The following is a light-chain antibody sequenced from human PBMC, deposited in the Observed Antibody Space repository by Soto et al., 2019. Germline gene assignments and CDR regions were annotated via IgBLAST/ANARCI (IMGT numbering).Light chain of an antibody. V-gene: IGLV2-14*03. Sequence: QPVLTQPASVSGSPGQSITISCTGTSSDVGGYNYVSWYQHHPGKAPELMIYDVSNRPSGVSNRFSGSKSGNTASLTISGLQAEDEADYYCSSYTGTSTLVFGGGTKLTVL. J-gene: IGLJ2*01. CDR1: SSDVGGYNY. CDR3: SSYTGTSTLV. CDR2: DVS.